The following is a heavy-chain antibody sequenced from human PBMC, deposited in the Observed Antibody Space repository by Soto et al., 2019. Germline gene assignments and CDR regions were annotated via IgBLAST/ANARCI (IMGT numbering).Heavy chain of an antibody. Sequence: QEHLVESGGGVAQPGRSLRLSCAASGFTFSTYGMYWVRQAPGKGLEWVALTWYDGSNEDYADSVKGRFTISRDNSQNTLYLQMNSLRAEDTAVYYCARDQEGDVVVPAKTFDLWGQGTLVTVSS. CDR3: ARDQEGDVVVPAKTFDL. V-gene: IGHV3-33*01. CDR1: GFTFSTYG. D-gene: IGHD2-15*01. J-gene: IGHJ5*02. CDR2: TWYDGSNE.